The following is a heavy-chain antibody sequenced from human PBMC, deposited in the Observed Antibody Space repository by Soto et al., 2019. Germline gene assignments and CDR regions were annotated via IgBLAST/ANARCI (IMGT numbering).Heavy chain of an antibody. Sequence: EVQLLESGGGLVQPGESLTLSCAASGFTFSSFAMSWVRQAPGKGLEWVSAISGGGGNTYYAESVQGRFTISRDNSKSTLYLQVNSLRAEDTAIYSCAKASVGMWSDFDYWGQGTLVTVSS. CDR3: AKASVGMWSDFDY. CDR1: GFTFSSFA. D-gene: IGHD7-27*01. J-gene: IGHJ4*02. V-gene: IGHV3-23*01. CDR2: ISGGGGNT.